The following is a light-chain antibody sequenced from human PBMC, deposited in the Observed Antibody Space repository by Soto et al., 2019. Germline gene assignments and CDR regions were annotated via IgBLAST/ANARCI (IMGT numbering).Light chain of an antibody. CDR3: QQYNNYPRT. CDR1: QSLVHSDGNTY. Sequence: DIVMTQTPLSSPVTLGQPASISCRSSQSLVHSDGNTYLSWLQQRPGQPPRLLIYKISDRFSGVPDRFSGSGSGTEFTLTISSLQPDDFATYYCQQYNNYPRTFGQGTKVDIK. V-gene: IGKV2-24*01. CDR2: KIS. J-gene: IGKJ1*01.